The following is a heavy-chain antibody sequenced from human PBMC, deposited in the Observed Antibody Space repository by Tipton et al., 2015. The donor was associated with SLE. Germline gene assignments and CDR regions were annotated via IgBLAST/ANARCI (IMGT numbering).Heavy chain of an antibody. CDR1: GYSIRSGYY. CDR3: ARSGHIVVVVLGYFDV. J-gene: IGHJ2*01. V-gene: IGHV4-38-2*02. Sequence: TLSLTCTVSGYSIRSGYYWGWIRQPPGKGLEWIGSTYHSGSTYYNPSLKSRVTISVDTSKNQFSLKLSSVTAADTAVYYCARSGHIVVVVLGYFDVWGRGTLVTVSS. D-gene: IGHD2-21*01. CDR2: TYHSGST.